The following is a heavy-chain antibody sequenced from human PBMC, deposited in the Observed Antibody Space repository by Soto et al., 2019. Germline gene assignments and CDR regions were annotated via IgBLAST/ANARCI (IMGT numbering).Heavy chain of an antibody. CDR3: ARDESNGYYHDAFDI. V-gene: IGHV1-18*01. Sequence: ASVKVSCKASGYTFTSYGISWVRQAPGQGLEWMGWISAYNGNTNYAQKLQGRVTMTTDTSTSTAYMELRSLRSDDTAVYYCARDESNGYYHDAFDICGQGTMVTVSS. J-gene: IGHJ3*02. CDR2: ISAYNGNT. CDR1: GYTFTSYG. D-gene: IGHD3-22*01.